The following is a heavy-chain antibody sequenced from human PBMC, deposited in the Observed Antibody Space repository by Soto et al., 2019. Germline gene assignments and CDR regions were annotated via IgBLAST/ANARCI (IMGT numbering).Heavy chain of an antibody. CDR3: ARALVEQQLVSPLGYYYYGMDV. Sequence: PSETLSLTCSVSGASISNFYWSWIRQSAGKGLEWIGRIYTSGSTNYNPSLKSRVTMSVDTSKNQFSLKLSSVTAADTAVYYCARALVEQQLVSPLGYYYYGMDVWGQGTTVTVSS. D-gene: IGHD6-13*01. J-gene: IGHJ6*02. CDR2: IYTSGST. CDR1: GASISNFY. V-gene: IGHV4-4*07.